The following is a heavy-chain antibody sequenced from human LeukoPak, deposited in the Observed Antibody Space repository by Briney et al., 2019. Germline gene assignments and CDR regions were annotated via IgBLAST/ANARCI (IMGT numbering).Heavy chain of an antibody. CDR3: ASTPPRVGATNYYYYGMDV. CDR2: IIPILGIA. CDR1: GGTFSSYA. Sequence: SVKVSCKASGGTFSSYAISWVRQAPGQGLEWMGRIIPILGIANYAQKFQGRVTITAEKSTSTAYMELSSLRSEDTAVYYCASTPPRVGATNYYYYGMDVWGQGTTVTVSS. V-gene: IGHV1-69*04. D-gene: IGHD1-26*01. J-gene: IGHJ6*02.